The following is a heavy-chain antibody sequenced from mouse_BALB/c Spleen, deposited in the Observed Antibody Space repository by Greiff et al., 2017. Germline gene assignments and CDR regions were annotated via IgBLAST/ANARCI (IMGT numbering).Heavy chain of an antibody. J-gene: IGHJ3*01. CDR3: ARVTARAWFAY. CDR2: ISSGSSTI. Sequence: EVKLVESGGGLVQPGGSRKLSCAASGFTFSSFGMHWVRQAPEKGLEWVAYISSGSSTIYYADTVKGRFTISRDNPKNTLFLQMTSLRSEDTAMYYCARVTARAWFAYWGQGTLVTVSA. D-gene: IGHD3-2*01. CDR1: GFTFSSFG. V-gene: IGHV5-17*02.